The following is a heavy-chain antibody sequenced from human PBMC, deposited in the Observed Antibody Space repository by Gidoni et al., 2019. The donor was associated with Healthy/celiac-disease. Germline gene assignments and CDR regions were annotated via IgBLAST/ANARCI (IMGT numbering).Heavy chain of an antibody. V-gene: IGHV3-23*01. CDR2: ISGSGGST. J-gene: IGHJ3*02. D-gene: IGHD1-26*01. Sequence: EVQLLESGGGLVQPGGSLRLSCAASGFPFSSYAMSWVRQAPGKGLEWVSAISGSGGSTYYADSVKGRFTISRDNSKNTLYLQMNSLRAEDTAVYYCAKTTDRVGATTSAFDIWGQGTMVTVSS. CDR3: AKTTDRVGATTSAFDI. CDR1: GFPFSSYA.